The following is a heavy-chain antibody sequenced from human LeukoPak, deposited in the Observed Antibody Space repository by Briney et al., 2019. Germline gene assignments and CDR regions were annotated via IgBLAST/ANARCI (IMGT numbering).Heavy chain of an antibody. V-gene: IGHV3-7*04. D-gene: IGHD3-9*01. J-gene: IGHJ4*02. CDR2: IRQDGFQT. CDR3: ARDGHATGSLDY. CDR1: GFTFSSYW. Sequence: GGSLSLSCVDSGFTFSSYWMNWVRQAPGKGLEWLANIRQDGFQTYYADSVKGRFTISRDNTKNSLYLQVGGLRAEDTAVYYCARDGHATGSLDYWGQGTLVTVSS.